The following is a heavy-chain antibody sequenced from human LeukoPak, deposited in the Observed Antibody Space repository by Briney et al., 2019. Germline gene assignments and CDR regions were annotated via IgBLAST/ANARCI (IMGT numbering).Heavy chain of an antibody. J-gene: IGHJ6*02. Sequence: GGSLRLSCAASGFTVSSNDMSWVRQAPGKGLEWVSSINWNGGSTGYADSVKGRFTISRDNAKKSLYLQMNSLRDEDTALYYCARGGRAVAGVRFYYNGMDVWGQGTTVTVSS. CDR3: ARGGRAVAGVRFYYNGMDV. CDR2: INWNGGST. D-gene: IGHD6-19*01. V-gene: IGHV3-20*04. CDR1: GFTVSSND.